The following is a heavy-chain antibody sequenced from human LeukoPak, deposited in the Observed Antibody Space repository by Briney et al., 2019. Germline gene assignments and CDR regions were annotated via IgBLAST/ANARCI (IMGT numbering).Heavy chain of an antibody. V-gene: IGHV3-66*01. J-gene: IGHJ3*02. CDR3: ARDRAAASGTEAFDI. CDR2: IYSGGST. Sequence: PGGSLRLSYAASGFTVSSNYMSWVRQAPGKGLEWVSVIYSGGSTYYADSVKGRFTISRDNSKNTLYLQMNSLRAEDTAVYYCARDRAAASGTEAFDIWGQGTMVTVSS. CDR1: GFTVSSNY. D-gene: IGHD6-13*01.